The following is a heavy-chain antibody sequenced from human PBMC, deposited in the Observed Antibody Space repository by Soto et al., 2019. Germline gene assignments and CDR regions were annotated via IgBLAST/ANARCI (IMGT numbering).Heavy chain of an antibody. J-gene: IGHJ6*02. CDR2: IYWDDDK. Sequence: QITLKESGATLVKPTQTLTLTCTFSGFSLSTSGVGVAWIRQPPGKALEWLALIYWDDDKRYSPSLKSRLTVTQDTSKNQVVLTMTNMDPVDTATYNCAHTLSTADRPGAVDVWGQGTPVTVSS. CDR3: AHTLSTADRPGAVDV. V-gene: IGHV2-5*02. D-gene: IGHD6-6*01. CDR1: GFSLSTSGVG.